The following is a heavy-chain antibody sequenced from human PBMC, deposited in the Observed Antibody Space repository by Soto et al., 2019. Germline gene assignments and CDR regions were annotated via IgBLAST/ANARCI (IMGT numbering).Heavy chain of an antibody. V-gene: IGHV2-70*04. J-gene: IGHJ4*02. CDR2: IDWDDDK. D-gene: IGHD3-3*01. CDR1: GFSLSTTRMR. Sequence: FGPTLVNPTQTLTLTCTFSGFSLSTTRMRVSWIRQPPGKALEWLARIDWDDDKFYSTSLKTRLTISKDTSKNQVVLTMTNMDPVDTATYYCARMGHNWNYIEYWGQGTLVTVSS. CDR3: ARMGHNWNYIEY.